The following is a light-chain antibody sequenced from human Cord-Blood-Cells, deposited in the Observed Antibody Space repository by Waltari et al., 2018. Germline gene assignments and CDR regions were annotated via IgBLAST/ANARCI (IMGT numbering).Light chain of an antibody. CDR2: AAS. CDR1: QGISSY. J-gene: IGKJ1*01. Sequence: AIRLTQSPSSLSPYTGDRVTLTCRASQGISSYLAWYQQKPGKAPKLLIYAASTLQSGVPSRFSGSGSGTDFTLTISCLQSEDFATYYCQQYYSYPRTFGQGTKVEIK. V-gene: IGKV1-8*01. CDR3: QQYYSYPRT.